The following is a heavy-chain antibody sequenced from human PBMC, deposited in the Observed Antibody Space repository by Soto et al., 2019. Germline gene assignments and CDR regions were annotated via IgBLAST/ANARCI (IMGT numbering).Heavy chain of an antibody. CDR3: ARDYDFWSGYRQTTNWFDP. CDR1: GYTFTSYG. V-gene: IGHV1-18*04. D-gene: IGHD3-3*01. Sequence: ASVKVSCKASGYTFTSYGISWVRQAPGQGLEWMGWISAYNGNTNYAQKLQGRVTMTTDTSTSTAYMELRSLRSDDTAVYYCARDYDFWSGYRQTTNWFDPWGQGTLVTVSS. CDR2: ISAYNGNT. J-gene: IGHJ5*02.